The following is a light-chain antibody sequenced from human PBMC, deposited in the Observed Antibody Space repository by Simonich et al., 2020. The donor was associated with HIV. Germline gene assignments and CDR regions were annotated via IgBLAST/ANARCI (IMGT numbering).Light chain of an antibody. CDR1: QSISSY. Sequence: DIQMTQSPSSVSASVGDRVTITCRASQSISSYLNWYQQKPGKAPKLLIYKASSLESGVPSRFSGSGSGTEFTLTISSLQPDDFATYYCQQYNTYLRTFGQGTKVEIK. CDR2: KAS. V-gene: IGKV1-5*03. CDR3: QQYNTYLRT. J-gene: IGKJ1*01.